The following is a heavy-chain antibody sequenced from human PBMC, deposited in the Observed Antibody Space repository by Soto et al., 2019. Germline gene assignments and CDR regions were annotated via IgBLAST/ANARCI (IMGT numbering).Heavy chain of an antibody. CDR2: IWYDGSNK. Sequence: QVQLVESGGGVVQPGRSLRLSCAASGFTFSSYGMHWVRQAPGKGLEWVAVIWYDGSNKYYADSVKGRFTISRDNSKNTLYLKMNSLRAEDTAVYYCARSQGRWYYYYDGMDVWGQGTTVTVSS. J-gene: IGHJ6*02. CDR1: GFTFSSYG. CDR3: ARSQGRWYYYYDGMDV. V-gene: IGHV3-33*01.